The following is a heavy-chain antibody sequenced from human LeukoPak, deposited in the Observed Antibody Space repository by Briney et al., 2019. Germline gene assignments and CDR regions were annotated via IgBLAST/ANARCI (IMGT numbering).Heavy chain of an antibody. CDR1: GFTFSSYG. CDR3: AKGSYYDSSGSFYFDY. Sequence: PGGSLRLSCAASGFTFSSYGMHWVRQAPGKGLEWVAVISYDGSNKYYADPVKGRFTISRDNSKNTLYLQMNSLRAEDTAVYYCAKGSYYDSSGSFYFDYWGQGTLVTVSS. V-gene: IGHV3-30*18. D-gene: IGHD3-22*01. J-gene: IGHJ4*02. CDR2: ISYDGSNK.